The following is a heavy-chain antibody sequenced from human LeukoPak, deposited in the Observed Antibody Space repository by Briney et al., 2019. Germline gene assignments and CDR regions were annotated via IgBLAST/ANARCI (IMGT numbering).Heavy chain of an antibody. V-gene: IGHV3-30*02. Sequence: GGSLRLSRAASGFTFSSYGMHWVRQAPGKGLEWVAFIRCDGSNEYYADSVKGRFTISRDNSKNTLYLQMNSLRPEDTAIYYCAKDLTTVTSQGDYWGQGTLVTVSS. J-gene: IGHJ4*02. CDR1: GFTFSSYG. CDR2: IRCDGSNE. D-gene: IGHD4-17*01. CDR3: AKDLTTVTSQGDY.